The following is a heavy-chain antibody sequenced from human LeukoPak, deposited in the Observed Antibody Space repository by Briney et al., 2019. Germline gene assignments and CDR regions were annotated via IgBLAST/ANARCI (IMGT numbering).Heavy chain of an antibody. CDR1: GFTFSSYW. CDR2: IKQDGSEK. J-gene: IGHJ4*02. V-gene: IGHV3-7*01. Sequence: GGSLRLSCAASGFTFSSYWMSWVRQAPGKGLEWVANIKQDGSEKYYVDSVKGRFTISRDNAKNSLYLQMNSLRAEDTAVYYCARRTYDFWSGWTTIDYWGQGTLVTVSS. D-gene: IGHD3-3*01. CDR3: ARRTYDFWSGWTTIDY.